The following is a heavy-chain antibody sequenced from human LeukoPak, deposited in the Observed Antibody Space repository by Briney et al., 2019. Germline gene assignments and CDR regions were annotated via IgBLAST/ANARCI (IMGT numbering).Heavy chain of an antibody. D-gene: IGHD3-10*01. CDR1: GFTFSSYA. V-gene: IGHV3-30-3*01. CDR3: ARSEEVYYYGSGTLDY. Sequence: GGSLRLSCAASGFTFSSYAMHWVRQAPGKGLEWVAVISYDGSNKYYADSVKGRFTISRDNSKNTLYLQMNSLRAEDTAVYYCARSEEVYYYGSGTLDYWGQGTLVTVSS. J-gene: IGHJ4*02. CDR2: ISYDGSNK.